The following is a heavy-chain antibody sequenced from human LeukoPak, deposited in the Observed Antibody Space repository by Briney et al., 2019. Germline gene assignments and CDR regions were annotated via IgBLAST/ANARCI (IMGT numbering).Heavy chain of an antibody. Sequence: PGGSLRLSCAASGLTFSSYEMNWVRQAPGKGLEWISHITIDGSGIYYTDSVRGRFTISRDDAKNSLYLQMNSLRAEDTGVYYCAREYSGSPGWFDPWGQGTLVTVSS. CDR3: AREYSGSPGWFDP. D-gene: IGHD1-26*01. CDR2: ITIDGSGI. V-gene: IGHV3-48*03. J-gene: IGHJ5*02. CDR1: GLTFSSYE.